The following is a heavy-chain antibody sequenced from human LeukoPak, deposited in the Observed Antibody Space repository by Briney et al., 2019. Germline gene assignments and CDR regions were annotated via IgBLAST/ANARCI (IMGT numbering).Heavy chain of an antibody. CDR1: GFTFSSYT. V-gene: IGHV3-30-3*01. CDR3: AREVGATTSGFRFDY. CDR2: ISYDGSNK. Sequence: PGGSLRLSCAASGFTFSSYTMNWIRQAPGKGLEWVAVISYDGSNKYYADSVKGRFTISRDNSKNTLYLQMNSLRAEDTAVYYCAREVGATTSGFRFDYWGQGTLVTVSS. J-gene: IGHJ4*02. D-gene: IGHD1-26*01.